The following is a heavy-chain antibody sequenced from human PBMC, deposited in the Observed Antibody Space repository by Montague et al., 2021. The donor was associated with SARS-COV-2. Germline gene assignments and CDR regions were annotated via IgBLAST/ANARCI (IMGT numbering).Heavy chain of an antibody. CDR3: ARAHPRPIEF. CDR1: GGSFSTYY. CDR2: VFLSGNI. J-gene: IGHJ4*02. Sequence: SETLSLTCTVSGGSFSTYYWTWIRQPPNKGLEWIGDVFLSGNINCNPSLKSRVSMSVDTSKNQFFLALNSVTPADTAVYYCARAHPRPIEFWGQGTLVTVSS. V-gene: IGHV4-59*01.